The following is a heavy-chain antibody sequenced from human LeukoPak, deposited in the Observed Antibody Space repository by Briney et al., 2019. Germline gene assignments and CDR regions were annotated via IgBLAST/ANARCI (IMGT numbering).Heavy chain of an antibody. Sequence: GGSLRLSCAAYGFTFSSYGMHWVRQAPGKGLEWVAVIWYDGSNKYYADSVKGRFTISRDNSKNTLYLQMNSLRAEHTAVYYCARDNGYSSGWYDYWGQGTLVTVSS. V-gene: IGHV3-33*01. D-gene: IGHD6-19*01. J-gene: IGHJ4*02. CDR2: IWYDGSNK. CDR1: GFTFSSYG. CDR3: ARDNGYSSGWYDY.